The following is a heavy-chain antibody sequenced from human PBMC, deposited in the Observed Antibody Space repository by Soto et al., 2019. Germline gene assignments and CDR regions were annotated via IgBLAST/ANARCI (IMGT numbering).Heavy chain of an antibody. Sequence: GASVKVSCKASGYTFTNYDINWLRQATGQGLEWMGWMNPSNGNTGYAQKFQGRVTMTRDTSISTAYMELSSLTSADTAVYYCARFVRHQLPTIDYWGQGALVTVSS. D-gene: IGHD1-26*01. CDR1: GYTFTNYD. CDR3: ARFVRHQLPTIDY. CDR2: MNPSNGNT. J-gene: IGHJ4*02. V-gene: IGHV1-8*01.